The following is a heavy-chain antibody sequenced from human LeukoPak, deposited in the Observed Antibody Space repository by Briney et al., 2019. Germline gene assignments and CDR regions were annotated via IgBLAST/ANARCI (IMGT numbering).Heavy chain of an antibody. Sequence: GGSLRLSCAASGFTFSSYAMSWVRQAPGKGLEWVSAISGSGGSTYYADSVKGRFTISRDNSKNTLYLQMNSLRAEDTAVYYCAKRWGGGDYEGWFDPWGQGTLVTVSS. CDR1: GFTFSSYA. CDR2: ISGSGGST. J-gene: IGHJ5*02. CDR3: AKRWGGGDYEGWFDP. V-gene: IGHV3-23*01. D-gene: IGHD4-17*01.